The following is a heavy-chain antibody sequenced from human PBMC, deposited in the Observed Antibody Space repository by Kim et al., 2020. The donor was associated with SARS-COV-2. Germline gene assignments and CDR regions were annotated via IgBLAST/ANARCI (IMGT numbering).Heavy chain of an antibody. D-gene: IGHD3-10*01. CDR1: GGSFSGYY. CDR3: ARGNVLLWFGESGYYYGMDG. Sequence: SETLSLTCAVYGGSFSGYYWSWIRQPPGKGLEWIGEINHSGSTNYNPSLKSRVTISVDTSKNQFSLKLSSVTAADTAVYYCARGNVLLWFGESGYYYGMDGWGQGTTVTVSS. J-gene: IGHJ6*02. CDR2: INHSGST. V-gene: IGHV4-34*01.